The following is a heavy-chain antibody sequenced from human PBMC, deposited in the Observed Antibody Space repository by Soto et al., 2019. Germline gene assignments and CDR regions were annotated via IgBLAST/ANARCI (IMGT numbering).Heavy chain of an antibody. CDR3: ASSPTIVLLWFGELALFDY. CDR2: LSDSGGSI. J-gene: IGHJ4*02. Sequence: PGGSLRLSCTASGFTFNRHAMTWVRQAPGKGLEWVSGLSDSGGSIYYADSVKGRFTISRDTSKNQFSLKLSSVTAADTAVYYCASSPTIVLLWFGELALFDYWGQGTLVTVSS. V-gene: IGHV3-23*01. D-gene: IGHD3-10*01. CDR1: GFTFNRHA.